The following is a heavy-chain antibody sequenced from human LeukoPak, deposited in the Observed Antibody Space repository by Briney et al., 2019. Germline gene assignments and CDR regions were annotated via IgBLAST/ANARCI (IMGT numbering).Heavy chain of an antibody. CDR2: ISSSSSYI. J-gene: IGHJ3*02. D-gene: IGHD1-1*01. V-gene: IGHV3-21*01. CDR1: GFTFSSYS. CDR3: ARGQGWNPEAVTNAFDI. Sequence: GGSLRLSCAASGFTFSSYSMNWVRQAPGKGLDWVSSISSSSSYIYYADSVKGRFTISRDNAKNSLYLQMNSLRAEDTAVYYCARGQGWNPEAVTNAFDIWGQGTMVAVSS.